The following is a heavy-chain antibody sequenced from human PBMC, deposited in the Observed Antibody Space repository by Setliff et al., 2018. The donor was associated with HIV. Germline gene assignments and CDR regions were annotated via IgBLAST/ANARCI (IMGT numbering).Heavy chain of an antibody. CDR1: GGSFSGYY. V-gene: IGHV4-34*01. Sequence: SETLSLTCAVYGGSFSGYYWSWIRQPPGKGLEWIGEINHSGSTNYNPSLKSRVTISVDTSKNQFSLKLSSVTAADTAVYYCARDPSAGANLYYYVDVWGKGTTVTVSS. D-gene: IGHD1-26*01. J-gene: IGHJ6*03. CDR3: ARDPSAGANLYYYVDV. CDR2: INHSGST.